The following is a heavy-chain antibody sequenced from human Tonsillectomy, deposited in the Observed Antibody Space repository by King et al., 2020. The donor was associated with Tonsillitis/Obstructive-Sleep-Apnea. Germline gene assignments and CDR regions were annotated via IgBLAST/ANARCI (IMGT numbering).Heavy chain of an antibody. CDR2: INPSGGST. D-gene: IGHD2-2*02. CDR3: AAYCSSTSCYSESGWFDP. Sequence: QLVQSGAEVKKPGASVKVSCKASGYTLTSYYMHWVRQAPGQGLEWMGIINPSGGSTSYAQKFQGRVTMTRDTSTSTVYMELSSLRSEDTAVYYCAAYCSSTSCYSESGWFDPWGQGTLVTVSS. CDR1: GYTLTSYY. V-gene: IGHV1-46*01. J-gene: IGHJ5*02.